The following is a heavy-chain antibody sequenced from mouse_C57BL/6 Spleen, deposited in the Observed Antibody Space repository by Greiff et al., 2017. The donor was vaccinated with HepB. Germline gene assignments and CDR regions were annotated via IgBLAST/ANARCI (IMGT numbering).Heavy chain of an antibody. V-gene: IGHV1-55*01. D-gene: IGHD3-1*01. CDR2: IYPGSGST. Sequence: QVQLQQPGAELVKPGASVKMSCKASGYTFTSYWLTWVKQRPGQGLEWIGDIYPGSGSTNYNEKFKSKATLTVDTSSSTAYMQLSSLTSEDSAVYYCARSGLMDYAMDYWGQGTSVTVSS. CDR3: ARSGLMDYAMDY. CDR1: GYTFTSYW. J-gene: IGHJ4*01.